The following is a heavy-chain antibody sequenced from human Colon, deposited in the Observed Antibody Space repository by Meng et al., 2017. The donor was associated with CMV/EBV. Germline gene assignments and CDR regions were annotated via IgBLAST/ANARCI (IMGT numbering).Heavy chain of an antibody. D-gene: IGHD3-3*01. CDR1: GFVFDHYP. CDR2: TSGNGASK. V-gene: IGHV3-23*01. J-gene: IGHJ4*02. Sequence: GGSLRLSCAASGFVFDHYPMTWVRLPPGKGLQWVAATSGNGASKYYADSVKGRFTISRDNSRNTLYLEVSRLRADDTAVYYCAKGADYLNFWSGYEYWGQGTLVTVSS. CDR3: AKGADYLNFWSGYEY.